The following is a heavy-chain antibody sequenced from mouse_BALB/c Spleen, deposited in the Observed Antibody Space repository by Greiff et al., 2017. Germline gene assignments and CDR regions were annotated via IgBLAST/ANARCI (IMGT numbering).Heavy chain of an antibody. CDR3: ARSGDGYYPWFAY. J-gene: IGHJ3*01. V-gene: IGHV1-84*02. CDR2: IYPGSGNT. D-gene: IGHD2-3*01. CDR1: GYTFTDYY. Sequence: VQLVESGPELVKPGASVKISCKASGYTFTDYYINWVKQKPGQGLEWIGWIYPGSGNTKYNEKFKGKATLTVDTSSSTAYMQLSSLTSEDTAVYFCARSGDGYYPWFAYWGQGTLVTVSA.